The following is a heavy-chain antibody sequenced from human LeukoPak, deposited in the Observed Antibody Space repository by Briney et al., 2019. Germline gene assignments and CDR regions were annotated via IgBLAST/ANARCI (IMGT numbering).Heavy chain of an antibody. J-gene: IGHJ4*02. V-gene: IGHV3-53*05. Sequence: GGSLRLSCAASGFSVSSNHMSWVRQAPGKGLDWVSVIYTGGTTYYADSVKGRFTISRDNSKNTLYLQMNSLRAEDTAVYYCAKARKRYYYDSSGYSPQTNWGQGTLVTVSS. CDR1: GFSVSSNH. D-gene: IGHD3-22*01. CDR2: IYTGGTT. CDR3: AKARKRYYYDSSGYSPQTN.